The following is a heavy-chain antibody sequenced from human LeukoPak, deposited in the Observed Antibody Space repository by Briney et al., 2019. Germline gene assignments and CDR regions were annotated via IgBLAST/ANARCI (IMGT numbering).Heavy chain of an antibody. CDR3: ARDRGSYSYGPNDAFDI. CDR2: IIPVLGIA. D-gene: IGHD5-18*01. J-gene: IGHJ3*02. CDR1: GGTFSSYA. V-gene: IGHV1-69*04. Sequence: SVKVSCKASGGTFSSYAISWVRQAPGQGLEWMGRIIPVLGIANYAQKFQGRVTITADKSTSTAYMELSSLRSEDTAVYYCARDRGSYSYGPNDAFDIWSQGTMVTVSS.